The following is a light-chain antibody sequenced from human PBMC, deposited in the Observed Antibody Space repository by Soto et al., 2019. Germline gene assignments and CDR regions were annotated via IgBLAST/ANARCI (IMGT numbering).Light chain of an antibody. V-gene: IGLV2-14*01. CDR3: TSYAGSNIWV. CDR2: DVS. Sequence: QSALTQPASVSGSPGQSITISCTGTSSDVGGYSFVSWYQQHPGKAPKLMIYDVSNRPSGVSNRFSGSKSGKTASLTVSGLQPEDEADYYCTSYAGSNIWVFGGGTKVTVL. CDR1: SSDVGGYSF. J-gene: IGLJ3*02.